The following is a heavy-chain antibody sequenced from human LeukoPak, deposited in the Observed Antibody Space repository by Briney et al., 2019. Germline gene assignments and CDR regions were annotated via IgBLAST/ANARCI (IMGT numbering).Heavy chain of an antibody. Sequence: ASVKVSCKASGYTFTSYAMHWVRQAPGQRLEWMGWINAGNGNTNYAQKLQGRVTMTTDTSTSTAYMELRSLRSDDTAVYYCARSPKELVASSYWGQGTLVTVSS. J-gene: IGHJ4*02. D-gene: IGHD3-9*01. CDR3: ARSPKELVASSY. CDR1: GYTFTSYA. V-gene: IGHV1-3*01. CDR2: INAGNGNT.